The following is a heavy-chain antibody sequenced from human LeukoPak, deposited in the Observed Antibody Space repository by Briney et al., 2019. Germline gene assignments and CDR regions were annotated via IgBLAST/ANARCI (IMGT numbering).Heavy chain of an antibody. CDR2: IYYSGST. J-gene: IGHJ1*01. Sequence: SETLSLTCTVSGGAISSYYWSRIRQPPGKGLEWIGYIYYSGSTNYNPSLKSRVTISVDTSKNQFSLKLSSVTAADTAVYYCARGGRAYQSLQQWGRGTLVTVSS. CDR1: GGAISSYY. V-gene: IGHV4-59*01. CDR3: ARGGRAYQSLQQ. D-gene: IGHD6-13*01.